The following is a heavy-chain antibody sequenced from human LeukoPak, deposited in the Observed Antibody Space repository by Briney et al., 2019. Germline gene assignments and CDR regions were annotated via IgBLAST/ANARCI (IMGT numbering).Heavy chain of an antibody. J-gene: IGHJ4*02. CDR2: IHPSGST. Sequence: SETLSLTCTVSGDSISSYYWSWIRQPAGKGLEWIGRIHPSGSTNYNPSLKSRVTLSVDTSKNQFSLKLSSVTAADTAVYYCARGVWHLGKPFDYRGQGNLVTVSS. V-gene: IGHV4-4*07. CDR3: ARGVWHLGKPFDY. D-gene: IGHD1-14*01. CDR1: GDSISSYY.